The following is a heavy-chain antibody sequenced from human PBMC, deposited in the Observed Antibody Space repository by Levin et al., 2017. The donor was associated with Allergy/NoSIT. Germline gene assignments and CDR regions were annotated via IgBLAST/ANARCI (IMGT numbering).Heavy chain of an antibody. J-gene: IGHJ6*02. V-gene: IGHV1-69*13. CDR3: ARDRGTEGVFGYYYYGVDV. CDR1: GGTFNIFA. D-gene: IGHD3-10*01. Sequence: ASVKVSCKASGGTFNIFALSWVRQAPGQGLEWMGGIIPIFGTSDSAQNFQGRLTITADESTSTAYMELTSLRSEDTAVYYCARDRGTEGVFGYYYYGVDVWGQGTTVTVSS. CDR2: IIPIFGTS.